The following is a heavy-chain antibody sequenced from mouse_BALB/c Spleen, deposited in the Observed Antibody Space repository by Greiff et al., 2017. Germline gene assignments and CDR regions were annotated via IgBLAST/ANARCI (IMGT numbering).Heavy chain of an antibody. D-gene: IGHD1-1*01. CDR1: GFNIKDTY. V-gene: IGHV14-3*02. CDR2: IDPANGNT. J-gene: IGHJ4*01. Sequence: VQLQQSGAELVKPGASVKLSCTASGFNIKDTYMHWVKQRPEQGLEWIGRIDPANGNTKYDPKFQGKATITADTSSNTAYLQLSSLTSEDTAVYYWARGYYYGEALYAMDDWGQGTSVTVSS. CDR3: ARGYYYGEALYAMDD.